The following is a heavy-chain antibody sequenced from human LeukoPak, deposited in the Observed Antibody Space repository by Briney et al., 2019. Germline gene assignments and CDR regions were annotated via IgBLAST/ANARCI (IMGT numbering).Heavy chain of an antibody. Sequence: GGSLRLSCAASGFTFSSYAMSWVRQAPGKGLEWVSDISGSGGSTYYADSVKGRFTISRDNSKNTLYLQMNSLRAEDTAVYYCAKGSYSSGWYESDYWGQGTLVTVSS. CDR2: ISGSGGST. V-gene: IGHV3-23*01. D-gene: IGHD6-19*01. CDR1: GFTFSSYA. J-gene: IGHJ4*02. CDR3: AKGSYSSGWYESDY.